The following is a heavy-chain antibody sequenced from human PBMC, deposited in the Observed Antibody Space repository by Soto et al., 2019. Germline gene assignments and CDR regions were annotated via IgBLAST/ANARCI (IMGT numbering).Heavy chain of an antibody. J-gene: IGHJ5*01. CDR1: RFTFSDFA. V-gene: IGHV3-23*01. D-gene: IGHD1-26*01. CDR3: AKDAVPYSGKWDWFDS. CDR2: IGGLGSDT. Sequence: DVQLLESGGGLVQPGGSLTLSCAASRFTFSDFAMSWVRQAPGKGLEWVSSIGGLGSDTYYADPVKGRFTISRDNSKNTLYLQMDGLRDEDTALYYCAKDAVPYSGKWDWFDSWGQGTLAIVS.